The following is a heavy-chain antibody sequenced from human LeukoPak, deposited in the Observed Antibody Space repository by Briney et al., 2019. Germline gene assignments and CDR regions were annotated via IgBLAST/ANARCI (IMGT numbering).Heavy chain of an antibody. D-gene: IGHD5-18*01. CDR1: GFTFSSYA. CDR2: ISYDGSNK. Sequence: GGSLRLSCAASGFTFSSYAMHWVRQAPGKGLEWVAVISYDGSNKYYADSVKGRFTISRDNSKNTLYLQMNSLRAEDTAVYYCARSIQLWSFDYWGQRTLITVSS. V-gene: IGHV3-30*04. CDR3: ARSIQLWSFDY. J-gene: IGHJ4*02.